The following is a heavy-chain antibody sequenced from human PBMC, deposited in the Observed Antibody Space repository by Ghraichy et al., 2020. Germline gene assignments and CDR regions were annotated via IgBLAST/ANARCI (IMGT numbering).Heavy chain of an antibody. J-gene: IGHJ6*02. CDR3: ARPRGKLFDYGMDV. CDR1: GGSFSGYY. Sequence: ETLSLTCAVYGGSFSGYYWSWIRQPPGKGLEWIGEINHSGSTNYNPSLKSRVTISVDTSKNQFSLKLSSVTAADTAVYYCARPRGKLFDYGMDVWGQGTTVTVAS. D-gene: IGHD4-23*01. CDR2: INHSGST. V-gene: IGHV4-34*01.